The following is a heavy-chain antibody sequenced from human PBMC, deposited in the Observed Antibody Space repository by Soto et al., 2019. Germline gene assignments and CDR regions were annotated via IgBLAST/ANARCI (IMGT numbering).Heavy chain of an antibody. CDR3: ASSSTRTNYADRFDP. CDR1: GFTVSDNY. V-gene: IGHV3-66*01. D-gene: IGHD4-4*01. CDR2: IYSSGST. J-gene: IGHJ5*02. Sequence: PGGSLRLSCAAFGFTVSDNYMSWVRQAPGKRLEWVSVIYSSGSTYYPDSVKGRFTISRDNSNNILYLQMNSLRVEDTAVYYCASSSTRTNYADRFDPWGQGTMVTVSS.